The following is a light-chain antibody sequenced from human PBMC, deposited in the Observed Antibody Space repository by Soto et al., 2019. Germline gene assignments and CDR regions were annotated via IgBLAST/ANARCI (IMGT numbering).Light chain of an antibody. CDR1: SSDVGGYNY. J-gene: IGLJ1*01. CDR3: SSYTSSSARKYV. V-gene: IGLV2-14*03. CDR2: DVT. Sequence: QSVLTQPASVSGSPGQSITISCTGASSDVGGYNYVSWYQQHPGKAPKVMIYDVTNRPSGVSSRFSGSKSGNTASLTISGLRAEDEADYYCSSYTSSSARKYVFGTGTKVTVL.